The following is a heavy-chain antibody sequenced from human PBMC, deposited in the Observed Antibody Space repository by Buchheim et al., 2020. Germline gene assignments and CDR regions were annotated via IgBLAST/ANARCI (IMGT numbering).Heavy chain of an antibody. CDR1: GFTFSGYS. V-gene: IGHV3-48*01. CDR2: ISSRSTTI. CDR3: ARDQEEAVMVRKNWIDP. J-gene: IGHJ5*02. Sequence: EVQLVESGGGLVQPGGSLRLSCAGSGFTFSGYSMNWVRQAPGKGLEWISYISSRSTTIYYADSVKGRFTISRDNDKNSLYLQMSSLRTEETAVYYCARDQEEAVMVRKNWIDPWGHGT. D-gene: IGHD5-18*01.